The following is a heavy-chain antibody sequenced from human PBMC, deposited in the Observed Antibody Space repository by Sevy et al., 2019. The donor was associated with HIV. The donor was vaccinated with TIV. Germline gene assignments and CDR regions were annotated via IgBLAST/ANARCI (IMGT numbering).Heavy chain of an antibody. CDR1: GYSFTSYW. J-gene: IGHJ3*02. V-gene: IGHV5-51*01. D-gene: IGHD2-2*02. CDR2: IYPGDSDT. Sequence: GESLKISCKGSGYSFTSYWIGWVRQMPGKGLEWMGIIYPGDSDTRYSPSFQGQVTISADKSISTAYLQWSSLKASDTAMYYCARRPLILGYCSSTSCYTPYAFDIWGQGTVVTVSS. CDR3: ARRPLILGYCSSTSCYTPYAFDI.